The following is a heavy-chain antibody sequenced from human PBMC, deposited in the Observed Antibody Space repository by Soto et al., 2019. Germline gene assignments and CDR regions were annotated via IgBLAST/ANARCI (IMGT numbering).Heavy chain of an antibody. D-gene: IGHD3-16*02. CDR3: AREDFVWGSYRYTPDYYYGMDV. V-gene: IGHV3-7*05. Sequence: GGSLRLSCAASGFTFSSYWMSWVRQAPGKGLEWVANIKQDGSEKYYVDSVKGRFTISRDNAKNSLYLQMNSLRAEDTAVYYCAREDFVWGSYRYTPDYYYGMDVWGQGTTVTVSS. J-gene: IGHJ6*02. CDR1: GFTFSSYW. CDR2: IKQDGSEK.